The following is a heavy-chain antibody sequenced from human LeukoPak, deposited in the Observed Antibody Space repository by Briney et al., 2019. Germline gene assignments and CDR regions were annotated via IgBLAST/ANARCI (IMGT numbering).Heavy chain of an antibody. D-gene: IGHD5-18*01. CDR2: IYYSGST. CDR1: GGSISSSSYY. V-gene: IGHV4-39*01. Sequence: SETLSLTCTVSGGSISSSSYYWGWIRQPPGKGLEWIGSIYYSGSTYYNPSLKSRATISVDTSKNQFSLKLGSVTAADTAVYYCARGWRYSYGYGGSYFDYWGQGTLVTVSS. CDR3: ARGWRYSYGYGGSYFDY. J-gene: IGHJ4*02.